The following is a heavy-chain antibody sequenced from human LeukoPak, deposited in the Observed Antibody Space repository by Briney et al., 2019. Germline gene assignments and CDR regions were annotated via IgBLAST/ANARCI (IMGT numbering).Heavy chain of an antibody. J-gene: IGHJ4*02. Sequence: SETLSLTCTVSGGYISGFYWHWIRQPPGKGLEWIGYTYYSGNTNYSPSLKSRVTISVDTSKNQFSLVLTSVTAADTAMYYCARQHPSGRGSGLDYWGQGTLVFVSS. CDR2: TYYSGNT. CDR1: GGYISGFY. V-gene: IGHV4-59*08. D-gene: IGHD2-15*01. CDR3: ARQHPSGRGSGLDY.